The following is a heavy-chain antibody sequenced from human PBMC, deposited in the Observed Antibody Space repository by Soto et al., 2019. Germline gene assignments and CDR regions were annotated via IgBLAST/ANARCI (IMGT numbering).Heavy chain of an antibody. CDR1: GGSISSYY. D-gene: IGHD5-12*01. J-gene: IGHJ6*02. CDR3: ARASGGYNQNYYYYGMDV. Sequence: SETLSLTCTVSGGSISSYYWSWIRQPAWKGLEWIGRIYTSGSTNYNPSLKSRVTMSVDTSKNQFSLKLSSVTAADTAVYYCARASGGYNQNYYYYGMDVWGQGTTVTAP. V-gene: IGHV4-4*07. CDR2: IYTSGST.